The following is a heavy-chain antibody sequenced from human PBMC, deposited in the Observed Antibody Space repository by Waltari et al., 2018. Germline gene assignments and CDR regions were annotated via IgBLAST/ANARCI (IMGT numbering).Heavy chain of an antibody. CDR2: ISYDGSNK. CDR3: ARGGGGPYYYDSSGYSDY. J-gene: IGHJ4*02. D-gene: IGHD3-22*01. CDR1: GFTFSSYA. Sequence: QVQLVESGGGVVQPGRSLRLSCAASGFTFSSYAMHWVRQAPGKGLEWVAVISYDGSNKYYADSVKGRFTISRDNSKNTLYLQMNSLRAEDTAVYYCARGGGGPYYYDSSGYSDYWGQGTLVTVSS. V-gene: IGHV3-30-3*01.